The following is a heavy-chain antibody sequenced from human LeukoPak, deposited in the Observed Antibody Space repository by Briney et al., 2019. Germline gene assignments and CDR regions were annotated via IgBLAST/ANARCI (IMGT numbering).Heavy chain of an antibody. CDR3: TRRGAASDAFDI. CDR1: GFTFSGLC. V-gene: IGHV3-74*01. D-gene: IGHD3-16*01. Sequence: AGGSLRLSCAASGFTFSGLCMHWVRQAPGKGLVWVSRIKYDGSSTTYADSVKGRFTISTDNAKNTLYLQMTSLRAEDTAVYYCTRRGAASDAFDIWGQGTMVTVSS. CDR2: IKYDGSST. J-gene: IGHJ3*02.